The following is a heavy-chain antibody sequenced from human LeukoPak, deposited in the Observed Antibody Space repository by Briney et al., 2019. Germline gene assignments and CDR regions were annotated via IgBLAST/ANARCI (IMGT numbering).Heavy chain of an antibody. D-gene: IGHD6-19*01. Sequence: ASVKVSCRASGYTFSGYYMHWVRQAPGQGLEYMGWINPDNGETKYALKFQGRVTMTRDTSISTAYMELSRLTFDDTAVYYCAKVIEGAVALHYWGQGTLVIVSS. CDR1: GYTFSGYY. CDR2: INPDNGET. CDR3: AKVIEGAVALHY. J-gene: IGHJ4*02. V-gene: IGHV1-2*02.